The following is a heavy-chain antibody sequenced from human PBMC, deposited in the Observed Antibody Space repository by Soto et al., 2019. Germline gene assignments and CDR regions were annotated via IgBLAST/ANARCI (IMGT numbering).Heavy chain of an antibody. J-gene: IGHJ6*03. D-gene: IGHD2-2*01. V-gene: IGHV1-69*04. CDR3: ASSVGYCSSTSCYNYYYYMDV. CDR1: GYTFTSYG. CDR2: IIPILGIA. Sequence: SVKVSCKASGYTFTSYGISWVRQAPGQGLEWMGRIIPILGIANYAQKFQGRVTITADKSTSTAYMELSSLRSEDTAVYYCASSVGYCSSTSCYNYYYYMDVWGKGTTVTVSS.